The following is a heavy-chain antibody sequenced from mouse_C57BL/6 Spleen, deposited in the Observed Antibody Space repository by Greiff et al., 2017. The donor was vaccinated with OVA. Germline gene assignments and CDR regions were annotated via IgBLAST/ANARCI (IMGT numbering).Heavy chain of an antibody. J-gene: IGHJ3*01. CDR2: IWSGGST. V-gene: IGHV2-2*01. Sequence: QVQLKESGPGLVQPSQSLSITCTVSGFSLTSYGVHWVRQSPGKGLEWLGVIWSGGSTDYNAAFISRLSISKDNSKSQVFFKMNSLQADDTAIYYCARNGYSNYSAWFAYWGQGTLVTVSA. CDR3: ARNGYSNYSAWFAY. D-gene: IGHD2-5*01. CDR1: GFSLTSYG.